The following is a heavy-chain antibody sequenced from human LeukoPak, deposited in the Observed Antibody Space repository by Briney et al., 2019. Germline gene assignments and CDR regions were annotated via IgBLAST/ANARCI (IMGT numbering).Heavy chain of an antibody. CDR2: TSGSGGST. Sequence: GGSLRLSCAASGFTFSSYAMSWVRQAPGNGLEWVSATSGSGGSTYYADSVKGRFTISRDNSKKTLYLQMNSLRAEDTAVYYCAKGYCSSSRCDAFDIWGQGTMVTVSS. J-gene: IGHJ3*02. CDR3: AKGYCSSSRCDAFDI. CDR1: GFTFSSYA. V-gene: IGHV3-23*01. D-gene: IGHD2-2*01.